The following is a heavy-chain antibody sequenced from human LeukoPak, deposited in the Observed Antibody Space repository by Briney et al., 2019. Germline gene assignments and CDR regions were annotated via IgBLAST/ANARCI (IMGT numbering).Heavy chain of an antibody. CDR1: GGSFSGYY. J-gene: IGHJ5*02. CDR3: ARTEGVTTVSNWFDP. Sequence: SETLSLTCAVYGGSFSGYYWSWIRQPPGKGLEWIGYIYYSGSTNYNPSLKSRVTISVDTSKNQFSLKLSSVTAADTAVYYCARTEGVTTVSNWFDPWGQGTLVTVSS. D-gene: IGHD4-17*01. V-gene: IGHV4-59*01. CDR2: IYYSGST.